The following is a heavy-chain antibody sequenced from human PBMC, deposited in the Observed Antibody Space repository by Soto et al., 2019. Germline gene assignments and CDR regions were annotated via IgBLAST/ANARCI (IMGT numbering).Heavy chain of an antibody. CDR2: ISSSGSTI. Sequence: GGSLRLSCAASGFTFSDSYMSWIRQAPGKGLEWVSYISSSGSTIYYADSVKGRFTISRDNAKNSLYLQMNSLRAEDTAGYYCARHPPSTVPTFVWGGQGTLVTVPP. D-gene: IGHD4-17*01. CDR1: GFTFSDSY. J-gene: IGHJ4*02. CDR3: ARHPPSTVPTFVW. V-gene: IGHV3-11*01.